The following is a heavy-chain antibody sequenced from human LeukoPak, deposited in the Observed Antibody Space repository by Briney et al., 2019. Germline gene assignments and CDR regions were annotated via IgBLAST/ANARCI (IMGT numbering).Heavy chain of an antibody. CDR2: IIPIFGTA. D-gene: IGHD2-21*02. CDR3: ARLPSVDTRRCGGDCYSDY. CDR1: GGTFSSYA. J-gene: IGHJ4*02. V-gene: IGHV1-69*13. Sequence: ASVKVSCKASGGTFSSYAISWVRQAPGQGLEWMGGIIPIFGTANYAQKFQGRVTITADESTSTAYMELSSLRSEDTAVYYCARLPSVDTRRCGGDCYSDYWGQGILVTVSS.